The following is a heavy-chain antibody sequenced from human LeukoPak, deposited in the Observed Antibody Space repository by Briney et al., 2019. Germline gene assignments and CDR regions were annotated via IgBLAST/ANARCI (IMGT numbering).Heavy chain of an antibody. D-gene: IGHD4-17*01. J-gene: IGHJ4*02. CDR2: ISGSGGST. V-gene: IGHV3-23*01. Sequence: GGSLRLSCAVSGFTFSSYAMSWVRQAPGKGLEWVSAISGSGGSTYYADSVKGRFTISRDNSKNTLYLQMNSLRAEDTAVYYCARKGPVTTLLYWGQGTLVTVSS. CDR1: GFTFSSYA. CDR3: ARKGPVTTLLY.